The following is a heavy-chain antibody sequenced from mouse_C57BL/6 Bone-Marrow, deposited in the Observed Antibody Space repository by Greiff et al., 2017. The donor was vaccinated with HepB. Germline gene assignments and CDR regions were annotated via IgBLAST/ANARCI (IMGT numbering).Heavy chain of an antibody. CDR2: IRNKANGYTT. CDR3: ARYSEITTVVPFAY. J-gene: IGHJ3*01. V-gene: IGHV7-3*01. Sequence: EVKLMESGGGLVQPGGSLSLSCAASGFTFTDYYMSWVRQPPGKALEWLGFIRNKANGYTTEYSASVKGRFTISRDNSQSILYLQMNALRAEDSATYYCARYSEITTVVPFAYWGQGTLVTVSA. CDR1: GFTFTDYY. D-gene: IGHD1-1*01.